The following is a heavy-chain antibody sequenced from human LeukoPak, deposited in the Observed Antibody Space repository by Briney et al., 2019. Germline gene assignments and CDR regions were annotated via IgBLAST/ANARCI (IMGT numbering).Heavy chain of an antibody. J-gene: IGHJ6*03. D-gene: IGHD6-13*01. CDR1: GFTFSRYN. CDR2: ISTSSLYI. V-gene: IGHV3-21*01. CDR3: ARDAVEGIVAAAGNIYYYYYMDV. Sequence: GGSLRLSCAASGFTFSRYNMNWVRQAPGKGLEWVSSISTSSLYIYYADSVKGRFTISRDNAKNSLYLQMNSLRAEDTAVYYCARDAVEGIVAAAGNIYYYYYMDVWGKGTTVTVSS.